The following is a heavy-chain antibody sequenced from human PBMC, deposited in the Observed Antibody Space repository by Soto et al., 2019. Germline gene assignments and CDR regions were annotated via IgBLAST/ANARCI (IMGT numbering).Heavy chain of an antibody. CDR3: IFSKALMAAAGFYFDY. J-gene: IGHJ4*02. V-gene: IGHV1-69*02. CDR2: IIPILGIA. D-gene: IGHD6-13*01. Sequence: ASVKVSCKASGGTFSSYNISWVRQAPGQGLEWMGRIIPILGIANYAQEFQGRVAITADKSTSTAYMELSSLRSEDTAVDYCIFSKALMAAAGFYFDYWGQGTLVTVSS. CDR1: GGTFSSYN.